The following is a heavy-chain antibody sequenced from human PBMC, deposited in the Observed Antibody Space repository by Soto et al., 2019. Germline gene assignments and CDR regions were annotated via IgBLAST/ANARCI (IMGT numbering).Heavy chain of an antibody. CDR3: ARQAAGDFDSRGYYRALFDP. J-gene: IGHJ5*02. V-gene: IGHV4-39*01. CDR2: VAYSGST. CDR1: DDSIRYSDYS. Sequence: QLQLQESGPGLVKPSETLSLTCTVSDDSIRYSDYSWGWIRQPPGKGLEWIATVAYSGSTHYSPSVKSRATISIDTTKTIFSQKLTSVAAADTAVYYCARQAAGDFDSRGYYRALFDPWGQGILVIVSS. D-gene: IGHD3-22*01.